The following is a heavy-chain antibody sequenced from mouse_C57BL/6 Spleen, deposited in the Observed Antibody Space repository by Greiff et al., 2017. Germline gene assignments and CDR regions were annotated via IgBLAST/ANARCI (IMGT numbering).Heavy chain of an antibody. V-gene: IGHV7-3*01. Sequence: EVKLVESGGGLVQPGGSLRLSCAASGFTFTDYYMSWVRQPPGKALEWLGFIRNKANGYTTEYSASVKGRFTISRDNSQSILYLQMNALRAEDSATYYCARYHARDYAMDDWGQGTSVTVSS. J-gene: IGHJ4*01. CDR2: IRNKANGYTT. CDR1: GFTFTDYY. CDR3: ARYHARDYAMDD.